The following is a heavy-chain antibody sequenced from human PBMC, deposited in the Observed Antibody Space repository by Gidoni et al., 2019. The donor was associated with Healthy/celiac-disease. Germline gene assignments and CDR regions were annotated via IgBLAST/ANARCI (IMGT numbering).Heavy chain of an antibody. D-gene: IGHD5-12*01. Sequence: EVQLVESGGGLVKPGGSLRLSCAASGFTFSSYSMNWVRQAPGKGLEWVSSISSSSSYIFHADSVKGRFTNSRDNAKNSLYLQMNRLRAEDTAVYYCASGYSGYDLWFDPWGQGTLVTVSP. CDR2: ISSSSSYI. V-gene: IGHV3-21*01. J-gene: IGHJ5*02. CDR3: ASGYSGYDLWFDP. CDR1: GFTFSSYS.